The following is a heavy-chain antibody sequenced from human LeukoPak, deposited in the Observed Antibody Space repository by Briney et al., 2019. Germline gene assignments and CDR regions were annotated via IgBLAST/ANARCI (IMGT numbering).Heavy chain of an antibody. Sequence: PSEXLSLTCTVSGGSISSYYWSWIRQPPGKGLEWIGYIYYSGSTNYNPSLKSRVNISVDTSKNQFSLKLSSVTAADTAVYYCARVRPWFDPWGQGTLVTVSS. CDR3: ARVRPWFDP. J-gene: IGHJ5*02. CDR1: GGSISSYY. V-gene: IGHV4-59*01. D-gene: IGHD6-6*01. CDR2: IYYSGST.